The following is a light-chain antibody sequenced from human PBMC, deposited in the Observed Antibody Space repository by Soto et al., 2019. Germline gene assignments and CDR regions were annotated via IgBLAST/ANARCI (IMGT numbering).Light chain of an antibody. Sequence: DIQMTQSPSSLSASIGDRVTITCQASEDISDFLNWYQQKPGKAPKLLIYDASNLETGVPSRFRGSGSGTDFTLSISSLQPEDFATYYCQQYDDLLFTFGPGTTVDIK. CDR2: DAS. J-gene: IGKJ3*01. CDR3: QQYDDLLFT. V-gene: IGKV1-33*01. CDR1: EDISDF.